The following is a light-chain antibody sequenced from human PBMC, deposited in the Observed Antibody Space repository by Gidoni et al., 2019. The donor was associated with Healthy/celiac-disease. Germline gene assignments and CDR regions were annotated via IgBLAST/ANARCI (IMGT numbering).Light chain of an antibody. J-gene: IGLJ2*01. CDR1: ALPKQY. Sequence: SYELTQPPSVSVSPGQTARITCSGDALPKQYAYWYQQKPGQAPVLVIYKGSERPSGIPERFSGSSSGTTVTLTIGGVQAEDEADYYCQSADSSGTVVFGGGTKLTVL. V-gene: IGLV3-25*02. CDR2: KGS. CDR3: QSADSSGTVV.